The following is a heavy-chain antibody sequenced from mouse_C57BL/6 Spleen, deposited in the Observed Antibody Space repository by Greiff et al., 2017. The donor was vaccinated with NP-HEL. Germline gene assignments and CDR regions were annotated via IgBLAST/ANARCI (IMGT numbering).Heavy chain of an antibody. CDR2: IYPSDSET. D-gene: IGHD1-1*01. CDR3: ARELRRVYYAMDY. CDR1: GYTFTSYW. V-gene: IGHV1-61*01. J-gene: IGHJ4*01. Sequence: VQLQQPGAELVRPGSSVKLSCKASGYTFTSYWLDWVKQRPGQGLEWIGNIYPSDSETHYNQKFKDKATLTVDKSSSTAYMQLSSLTSEDSAVYYCARELRRVYYAMDYWGQGTSVTVSS.